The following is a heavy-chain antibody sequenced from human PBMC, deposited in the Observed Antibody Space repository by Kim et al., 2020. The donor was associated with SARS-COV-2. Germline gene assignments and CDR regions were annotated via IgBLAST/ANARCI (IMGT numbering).Heavy chain of an antibody. Sequence: GGSLRLSCEASGFPFDDYPIHWVRQAPGKGLEWVSGITWNSASIGNADSVKGRFTISRDNARSSLFLQMYSLRAEDTALFYCAQSSGSYSQAAIDTWGEGTVVTAS. D-gene: IGHD3-10*01. CDR1: GFPFDDYP. CDR2: ITWNSASI. J-gene: IGHJ5*02. CDR3: AQSSGSYSQAAIDT. V-gene: IGHV3-9*01.